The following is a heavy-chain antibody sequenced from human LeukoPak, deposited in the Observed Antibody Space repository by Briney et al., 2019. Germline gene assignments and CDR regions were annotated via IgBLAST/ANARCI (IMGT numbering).Heavy chain of an antibody. CDR1: GYTFTGHY. J-gene: IGHJ3*02. V-gene: IGHV1-2*02. Sequence: ASVKVSCKASGYTFTGHYMHWVRQAPGQGLEWMGWINPNSGGTNYAQKFQGRVTMTRDTSISTAYMELSRLRSDDTAVYYCARGRQLLWFGELLYPVGAFDIWGQGTMVTVSS. CDR3: ARGRQLLWFGELLYPVGAFDI. D-gene: IGHD3-10*01. CDR2: INPNSGGT.